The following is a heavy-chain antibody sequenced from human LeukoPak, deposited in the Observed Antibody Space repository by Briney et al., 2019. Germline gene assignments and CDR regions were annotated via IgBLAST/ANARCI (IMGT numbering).Heavy chain of an antibody. CDR1: GGTFSSYA. V-gene: IGHV1-69*06. J-gene: IGHJ6*03. CDR3: ARVEVEMDHDSKGSYYYYYMDV. D-gene: IGHD3-22*01. Sequence: SVKVSCKTSGGTFSSYAITWVRQTPGQGLEWMGGIIPIFGTTNYAQKFQDRVTITADKSTSTAYMKLSSLRSDDTAVYYCARVEVEMDHDSKGSYYYYYMDVWGKGTTVTVSS. CDR2: IIPIFGTT.